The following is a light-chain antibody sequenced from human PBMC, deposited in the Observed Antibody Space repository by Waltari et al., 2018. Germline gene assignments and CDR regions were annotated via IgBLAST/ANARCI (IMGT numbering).Light chain of an antibody. CDR2: EAT. CDR3: CSYAGSSSPRL. J-gene: IGLJ3*02. Sequence: QSALTQPTSVSGSPGQSITISCPGSISDVGNFNLLSCYQLHPGKAPKLLIFEATKRPSGISYHFSGSKSGNTASLTISGLQAEDEADYFCCSYAGSSSPRLFGGGTKLSVL. V-gene: IGLV2-23*01. CDR1: ISDVGNFNL.